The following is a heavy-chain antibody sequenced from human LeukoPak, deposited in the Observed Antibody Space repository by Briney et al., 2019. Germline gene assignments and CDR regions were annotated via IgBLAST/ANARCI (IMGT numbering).Heavy chain of an antibody. CDR3: ARERIGGASSAFDY. CDR1: GYTFTGYY. V-gene: IGHV1-2*04. D-gene: IGHD1-26*01. CDR2: INPNSGGT. Sequence: ASVKVSCKASGYTFTGYYMHWVRQAPGQGLEWMGWINPNSGGTNYAQKFQGWVTMTRDTSISTAYMELSRLRSDDTAVYYCARERIGGASSAFDYWGQGTLVTVSS. J-gene: IGHJ4*02.